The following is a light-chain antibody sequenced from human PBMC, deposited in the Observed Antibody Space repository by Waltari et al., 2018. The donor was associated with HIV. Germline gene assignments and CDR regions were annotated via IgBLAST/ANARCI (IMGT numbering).Light chain of an antibody. J-gene: IGKJ4*01. CDR3: QQYGRSPTA. V-gene: IGKV3-20*01. CDR1: QTLTSTS. CDR2: GAS. Sequence: EIVLTQSPATLYLSPGERATLSCKASQTLTSTSLAWYQQITGQAPRLRIYGASSRVTGIPDRFSGSGSGTDFSLNITSLQPEDCAMYYCQQYGRSPTAFGGGTKVQMK.